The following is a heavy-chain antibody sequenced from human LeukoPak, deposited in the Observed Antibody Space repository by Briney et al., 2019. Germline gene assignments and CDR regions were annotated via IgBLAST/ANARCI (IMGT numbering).Heavy chain of an antibody. CDR3: ARKAYDSSDSNWFDP. Sequence: GESLKISCKGSGYTFTTYWIGWVRQMPGKGLEWMGIIYPGDSDTRYSPSSQGQVTISVDKSTSTAYLQWSSLKASDTAMYYCARKAYDSSDSNWFDPWGQGTQVTVSS. D-gene: IGHD3-22*01. CDR1: GYTFTTYW. V-gene: IGHV5-51*01. CDR2: IYPGDSDT. J-gene: IGHJ5*02.